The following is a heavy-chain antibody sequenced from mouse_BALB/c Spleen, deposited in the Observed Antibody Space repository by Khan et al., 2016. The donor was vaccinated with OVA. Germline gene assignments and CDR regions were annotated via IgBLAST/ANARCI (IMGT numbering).Heavy chain of an antibody. CDR2: IYPSDSYT. CDR3: SREVRLHYYAMDY. V-gene: IGHV1-69*02. Sequence: QVQLQQSGTELVRPGASMKLSCKASGYTFTNYWINWVKQRPGQGLEWIGNIYPSDSYTNYNQKFKDKATLTVDESSSTAYMQLSSPTSEYSAVYYCSREVRLHYYAMDYWGQGTTVTVSS. CDR1: GYTFTNYW. D-gene: IGHD2-14*01. J-gene: IGHJ4*01.